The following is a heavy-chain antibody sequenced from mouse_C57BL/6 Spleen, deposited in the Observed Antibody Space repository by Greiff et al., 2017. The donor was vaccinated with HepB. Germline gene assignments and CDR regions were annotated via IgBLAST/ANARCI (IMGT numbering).Heavy chain of an antibody. Sequence: EVQLQQSGPELVKPGASVKISCKASGYTFTDYYMNWVKQSHGKSLEWIGDINPNNGGTSYNQKFKRKATLTVDKSSSTAYMELRSLPSEDSAVYYCAGSNFLLFAYWGQGTLVTVSA. V-gene: IGHV1-26*01. D-gene: IGHD2-5*01. CDR3: AGSNFLLFAY. J-gene: IGHJ3*01. CDR1: GYTFTDYY. CDR2: INPNNGGT.